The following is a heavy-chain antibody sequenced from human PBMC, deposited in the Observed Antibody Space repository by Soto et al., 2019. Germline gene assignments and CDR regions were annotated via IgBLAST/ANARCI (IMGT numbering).Heavy chain of an antibody. J-gene: IGHJ6*02. Sequence: PGGSLRLSCAASGFTVSTNYMSWVRQAPGKGLEWVSVVYSDKNYGDSGKGRFTISRDNSKNTLYRRRASLGAEDTAMYYCATGRKWEHSYGMDVWGQGTTVTVS. CDR1: GFTVSTNY. V-gene: IGHV3-53*05. CDR3: ATGRKWEHSYGMDV. CDR2: VYSDK. D-gene: IGHD1-26*01.